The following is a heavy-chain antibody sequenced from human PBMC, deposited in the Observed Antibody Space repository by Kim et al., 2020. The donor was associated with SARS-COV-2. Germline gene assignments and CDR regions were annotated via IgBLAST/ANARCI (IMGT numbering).Heavy chain of an antibody. CDR1: GGSFSGYY. D-gene: IGHD3-9*01. Sequence: SETLSLTCAVYGGSFSGYYWSWIRQPPGKGLEWIGEINHSGSTNYNPSLKSRVTISVDTSKNQFSLKLSSVTAADTAVYYCASRVLRYFDWYWAYWGQGTLGTVSS. J-gene: IGHJ4*02. CDR2: INHSGST. CDR3: ASRVLRYFDWYWAY. V-gene: IGHV4-34*01.